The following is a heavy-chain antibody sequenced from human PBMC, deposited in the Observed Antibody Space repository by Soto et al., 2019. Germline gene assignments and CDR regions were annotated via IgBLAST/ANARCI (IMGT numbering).Heavy chain of an antibody. Sequence: QLQLQESGSGLVKPSQTLSLTCAVSGGSISSGGYSWSWIRQPPGKGLEWIGYIYHSGSTYYNPTFKGRVAMSVDRSTNQYSLKLSSVTAAGTAVYDCAREAGACSGGSCCVVYFQHWGQGTLVTVSS. V-gene: IGHV4-30-2*01. D-gene: IGHD2-15*01. CDR2: IYHSGST. CDR1: GGSISSGGYS. J-gene: IGHJ1*01. CDR3: AREAGACSGGSCCVVYFQH.